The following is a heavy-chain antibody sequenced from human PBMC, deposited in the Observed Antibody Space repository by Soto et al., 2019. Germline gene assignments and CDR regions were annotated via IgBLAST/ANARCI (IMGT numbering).Heavy chain of an antibody. V-gene: IGHV1-2*02. D-gene: IGHD3-22*01. J-gene: IGHJ3*02. CDR2: INPNSGGT. CDR3: ARDRRLYYYDSSGSTPLDAFDI. CDR1: GYTFTRYY. Sequence: SAKVSYQASGYTFTRYYMHWVRQAPGQGLEWMGWINPNSGGTNYAQKFQGRVTMTRDTSISTAYMELSRLRSDDTAVYYCARDRRLYYYDSSGSTPLDAFDIWGQGTMVTVPS.